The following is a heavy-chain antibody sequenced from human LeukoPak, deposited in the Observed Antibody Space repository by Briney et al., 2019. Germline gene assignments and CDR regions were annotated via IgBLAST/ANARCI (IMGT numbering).Heavy chain of an antibody. D-gene: IGHD3-3*01. Sequence: GGSLRLSCAASGFIFNNYAMTWVRQAPGKGLEWLSGISGSGGATYYADSVRGRFAISRDNSKNTLYLQMNSLRAEDMAVYYCAKNFWSDKYYYYYMDVWGKGTTVTVSS. J-gene: IGHJ6*03. V-gene: IGHV3-23*01. CDR3: AKNFWSDKYYYYYMDV. CDR1: GFIFNNYA. CDR2: ISGSGGAT.